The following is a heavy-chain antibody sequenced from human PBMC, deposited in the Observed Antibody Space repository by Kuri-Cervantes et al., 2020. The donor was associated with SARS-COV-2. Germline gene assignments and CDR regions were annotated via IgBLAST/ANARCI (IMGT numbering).Heavy chain of an antibody. CDR3: ARDCTSFGYSYGHAFDI. J-gene: IGHJ3*02. V-gene: IGHV1-2*02. CDR1: GYTFTDYY. Sequence: ASVKVSCKASGYTFTDYYIHWVRQAPGQGLEWMGWINPNSGGTTYAENFQGRVTMTRDTSISTAYMELSRLRSDDTAVYYCARDCTSFGYSYGHAFDIWGQGTMVTVSS. CDR2: INPNSGGT. D-gene: IGHD5-18*01.